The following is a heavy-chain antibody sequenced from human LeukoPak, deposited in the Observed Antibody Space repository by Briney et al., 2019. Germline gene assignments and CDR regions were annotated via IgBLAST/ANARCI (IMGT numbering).Heavy chain of an antibody. CDR1: GFTFSSYA. J-gene: IGHJ6*03. Sequence: PGGSLRLSCAASGFTFSSYAMHWVRQAPGKGLEWVAVISYDGSNKYYADSVKGRFTISRDNSKNTLYLQMNSLRAEDTAVYYCAKDDRNAGEPYYMDVWGKGTTVTISS. CDR3: AKDDRNAGEPYYMDV. D-gene: IGHD1-14*01. CDR2: ISYDGSNK. V-gene: IGHV3-30*04.